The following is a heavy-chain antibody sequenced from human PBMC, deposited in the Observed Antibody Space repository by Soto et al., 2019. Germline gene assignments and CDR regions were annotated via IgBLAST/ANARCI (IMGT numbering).Heavy chain of an antibody. J-gene: IGHJ4*02. CDR3: ARTVGYCISTSCYGQYYFDY. Sequence: PSETLSLTCTVSGGSISSSSYYWGWIRQPPGKGLEWIGSIYYSGSTYYNPSLKSRVTISVDTSKNQFSLKLSSVTAADTAVYYCARTVGYCISTSCYGQYYFDYWGQGSLVTVSS. CDR2: IYYSGST. V-gene: IGHV4-39*01. D-gene: IGHD2-2*01. CDR1: GGSISSSSYY.